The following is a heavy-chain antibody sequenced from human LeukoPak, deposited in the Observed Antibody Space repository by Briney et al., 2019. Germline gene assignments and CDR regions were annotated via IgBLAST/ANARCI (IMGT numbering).Heavy chain of an antibody. Sequence: PGGSLRLSCAASGFTVSSNYMSWVRQAPGKGLEWVSVIYSGGSTYYADSVKGRFTISRDNSKNTLYLQMNSLRAEDTAVYYCARGTSGWSPAPFDYWGQGTLVTVSS. CDR1: GFTVSSNY. J-gene: IGHJ4*02. CDR2: IYSGGST. CDR3: ARGTSGWSPAPFDY. V-gene: IGHV3-53*01. D-gene: IGHD6-19*01.